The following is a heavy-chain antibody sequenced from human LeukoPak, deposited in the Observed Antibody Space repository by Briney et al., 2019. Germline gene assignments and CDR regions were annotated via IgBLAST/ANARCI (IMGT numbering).Heavy chain of an antibody. CDR2: IYHIGST. V-gene: IGHV4-39*07. CDR1: GGSISSSSYY. CDR3: ARGPTYDSSGYFDY. J-gene: IGHJ4*02. Sequence: SETLSLTCTVSGGSISSSSYYWGWIRQPPGKGLEWIGIIYHIGSTYYNPSLKSRVIISVDTPKSQFSLKLSSVTAADTAVYYCARGPTYDSSGYFDYWGQGTLVTVSS. D-gene: IGHD3-22*01.